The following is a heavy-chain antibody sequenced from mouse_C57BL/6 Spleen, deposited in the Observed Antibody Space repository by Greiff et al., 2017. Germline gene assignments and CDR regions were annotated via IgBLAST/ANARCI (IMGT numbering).Heavy chain of an antibody. CDR2: INPSNGGT. CDR1: GYTFTSYW. V-gene: IGHV1-53*01. CDR3: AREKLDSSGYVNY. J-gene: IGHJ2*01. Sequence: VQLQESGTELVKPGASVKLSCKASGYTFTSYWMHWVKQRPGQGLEWIGNINPSNGGTNYNEKFKSKATLTVDKSSSTAYMQLSSLTSEDSAVYYCAREKLDSSGYVNYWGQGTTLTVSS. D-gene: IGHD3-2*02.